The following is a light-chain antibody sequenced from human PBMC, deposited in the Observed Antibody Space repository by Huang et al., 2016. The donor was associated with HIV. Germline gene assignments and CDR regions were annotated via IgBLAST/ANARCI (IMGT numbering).Light chain of an antibody. CDR2: LVS. Sequence: DIVMTQSPLSLPVAPGQPASISCKSSQSLLHTTGQNRLDWYLQKPGRSPQLLIYLVSNRASGFPDRFTGSGSGSDFTLEISRVEADDVGIYYCMQGLQTPPTFGQGTKLEI. CDR3: MQGLQTPPT. CDR1: QSLLHTTGQNR. J-gene: IGKJ2*01. V-gene: IGKV2-28*01.